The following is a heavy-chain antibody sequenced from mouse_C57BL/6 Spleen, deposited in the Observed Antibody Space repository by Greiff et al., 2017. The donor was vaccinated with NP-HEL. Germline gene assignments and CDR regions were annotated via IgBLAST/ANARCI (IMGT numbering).Heavy chain of an antibody. V-gene: IGHV1-42*01. J-gene: IGHJ1*03. Sequence: EVKLQQSGPELVKPGASVKISCKASGYSFTGYYMNWVKQSPEKSLEWIVEINPSTGGTTYNQKFKAKATLTVDKSSSTAYMQLKSLTSEDSAVYYCARDYGSPDWYFDVWGTGTTVTVSS. CDR1: GYSFTGYY. D-gene: IGHD1-1*01. CDR2: INPSTGGT. CDR3: ARDYGSPDWYFDV.